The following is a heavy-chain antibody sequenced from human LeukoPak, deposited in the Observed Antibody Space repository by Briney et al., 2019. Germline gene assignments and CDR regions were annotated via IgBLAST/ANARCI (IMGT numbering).Heavy chain of an antibody. Sequence: GGSLXLSXXXXXXTFSNFAMNWVRQAPGKGLEWISFISSGGTTISYAESVRGRFTISRDNARNSLFLQMNSLRVEDTAVYYCARDLMPYVDPEYFDHWGQGTLVTVSS. CDR3: ARDLMPYVDPEYFDH. V-gene: IGHV3-48*03. D-gene: IGHD3-9*01. CDR1: XXTFSNFA. J-gene: IGHJ4*02. CDR2: ISSGGTTI.